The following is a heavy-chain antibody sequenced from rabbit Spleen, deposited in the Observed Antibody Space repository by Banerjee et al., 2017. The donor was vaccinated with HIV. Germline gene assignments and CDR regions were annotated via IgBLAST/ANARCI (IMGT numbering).Heavy chain of an antibody. J-gene: IGHJ6*02. Sequence: QSLQESGGGLFQPGGSLTLTCTASGSDISSVGVSWVRQAPGKGLEWIGYISGGSSGATYYASWAKGRFTISKTSSTTVTLQMTSLTAADTATYFCARRDGVTNGDFCFHPWGPGTLVTVS. D-gene: IGHD2-1*01. V-gene: IGHV1S40*01. CDR1: GSDISSVG. CDR3: ARRDGVTNGDFCFHP. CDR2: ISGGSSGAT.